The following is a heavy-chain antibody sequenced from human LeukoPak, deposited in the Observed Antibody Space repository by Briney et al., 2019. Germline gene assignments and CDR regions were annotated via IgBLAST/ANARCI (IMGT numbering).Heavy chain of an antibody. CDR3: AREVGRGFDY. D-gene: IGHD1-26*01. Sequence: ASVKVSCKASGCTFTSYGINWVRQAPRQGLEWMGWISAYNSNTHYAQKLQGRVTMTTDTSTSTAYMEVRSLRSDDTAVYYCAREVGRGFDYWGQGTLVTVSS. V-gene: IGHV1-18*01. CDR1: GCTFTSYG. CDR2: ISAYNSNT. J-gene: IGHJ4*02.